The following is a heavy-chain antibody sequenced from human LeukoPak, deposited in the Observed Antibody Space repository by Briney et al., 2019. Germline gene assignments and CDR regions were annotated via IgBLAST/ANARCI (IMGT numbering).Heavy chain of an antibody. CDR1: GYTLTELS. CDR3: ATVYKWEPSKNWFDP. J-gene: IGHJ5*02. D-gene: IGHD1-26*01. Sequence: ASVKVSCKVSGYTLTELSMHWVRQAPGKGLEWMGGFDPEDGETIYAQKFQGRVTMTEDTSTDTAYMELSSLRSEDTAVYYCATVYKWEPSKNWFDPWGQGTLVTVSS. V-gene: IGHV1-24*01. CDR2: FDPEDGET.